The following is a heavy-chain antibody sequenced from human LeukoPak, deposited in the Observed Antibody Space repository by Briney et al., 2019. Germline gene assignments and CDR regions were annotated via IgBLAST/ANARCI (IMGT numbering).Heavy chain of an antibody. D-gene: IGHD1-20*01. J-gene: IGHJ6*03. Sequence: PSETLSLTCTVSGGSISSSSYYWGWIRQPPGKGLEWIGSIYYSGSTYYNPSLKGRVTISVDTSKNQFSLKLSSVTAADTAVYYCARLGTDNWSYYYCYMDVWGKGTTVTVSS. V-gene: IGHV4-39*01. CDR3: ARLGTDNWSYYYCYMDV. CDR1: GGSISSSSYY. CDR2: IYYSGST.